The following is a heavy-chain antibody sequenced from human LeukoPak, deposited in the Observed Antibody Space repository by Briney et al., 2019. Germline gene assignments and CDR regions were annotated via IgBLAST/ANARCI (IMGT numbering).Heavy chain of an antibody. Sequence: PSETLSLTCTVSGGSISSYYWSWIRQPAGKGLEWIGRIYTSGSTNYNPSLKGRVTISVDTSKNQFSLKLSSVTAADTAVYYCASTHYYDSSGYSPDAFDIWGQGTMVTVSS. D-gene: IGHD3-22*01. J-gene: IGHJ3*02. CDR3: ASTHYYDSSGYSPDAFDI. CDR2: IYTSGST. V-gene: IGHV4-4*07. CDR1: GGSISSYY.